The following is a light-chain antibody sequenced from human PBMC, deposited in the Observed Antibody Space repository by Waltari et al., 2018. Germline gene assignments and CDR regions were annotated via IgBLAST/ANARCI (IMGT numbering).Light chain of an antibody. CDR1: NRGVGNYHY. CDR2: DVD. J-gene: IGLJ3*02. Sequence: QSALTQPRSVSESPGHSVSIPCTGTNRGVGNYHYVPWYQQFPGKAPQLIIYDVDKRPSGVPDRFSGSKSGNTASLTISGLRAEDEADYYCSSYAGTYTGVFGGGTKLTVL. V-gene: IGLV2-11*01. CDR3: SSYAGTYTGV.